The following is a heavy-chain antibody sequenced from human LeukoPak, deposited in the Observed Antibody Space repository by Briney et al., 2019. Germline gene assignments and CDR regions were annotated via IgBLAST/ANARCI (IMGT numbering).Heavy chain of an antibody. V-gene: IGHV3-48*01. J-gene: IGHJ1*01. CDR2: ISSSSSTI. CDR1: GFTFSSYS. CDR3: ARGGGTWAAEYFQH. Sequence: GGSLRLSCAASGFTFSSYSMNWVRQAPGKGLEWVSYISSSSSTIYYADSVKGRFTISRDNAKNSLYLQMDSLRAEDTAVYYCARGGGTWAAEYFQHWGQGTLVTVSS. D-gene: IGHD4-23*01.